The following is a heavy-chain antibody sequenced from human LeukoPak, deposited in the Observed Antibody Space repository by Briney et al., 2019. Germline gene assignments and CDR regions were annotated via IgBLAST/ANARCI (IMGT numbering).Heavy chain of an antibody. CDR1: GASISSYY. D-gene: IGHD5-24*01. J-gene: IGHJ4*02. V-gene: IGHV4-59*01. Sequence: PSETLSLTCTVSGASISSYYWTWIRQPPGKGLEWIGYIYYSRSTNYNPSLKSRVTISVDTSKNQFSLKLNSVTAADTAVYYCARERRDGYKVYFDYWGQGTLVTVSS. CDR3: ARERRDGYKVYFDY. CDR2: IYYSRST.